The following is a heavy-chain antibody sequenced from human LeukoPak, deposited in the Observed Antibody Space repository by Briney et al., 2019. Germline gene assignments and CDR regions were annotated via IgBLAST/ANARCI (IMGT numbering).Heavy chain of an antibody. D-gene: IGHD2/OR15-2a*01. CDR2: ISGSGGST. J-gene: IGHJ6*03. V-gene: IGHV3-23*01. CDR1: GFTFSSYA. CDR3: ATDLDSSYYYYYMDV. Sequence: GGSLRLSCAASGFTFSSYAMSWVRQAPGKGLEWVSAISGSGGSTYYADSVKGRFTISRDNSKNTLYLQMNSLRAEDTAVYYCATDLDSSYYYYYMDVWGKGTTVTVPS.